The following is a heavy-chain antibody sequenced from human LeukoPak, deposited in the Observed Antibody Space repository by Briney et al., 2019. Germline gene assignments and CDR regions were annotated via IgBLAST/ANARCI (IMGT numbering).Heavy chain of an antibody. CDR2: IYYTGSS. CDR1: GGSFSSYY. D-gene: IGHD6-6*01. Sequence: KPSETLSLTCTVPGGSFSSYYWSWIRQPPEKPLEWIGYIYYTGSSNYNPSLKSRVTISVDTAKNKFSLRLSSVTAADTAVYYCARGGSRQSSSSDFDYWGQGILVTVSS. J-gene: IGHJ4*02. CDR3: ARGGSRQSSSSDFDY. V-gene: IGHV4-59*01.